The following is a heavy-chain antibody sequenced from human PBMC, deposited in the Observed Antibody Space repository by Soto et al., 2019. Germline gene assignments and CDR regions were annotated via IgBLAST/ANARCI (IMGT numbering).Heavy chain of an antibody. Sequence: GASVQVSCKASGYTFTSYYMHWVRQAPGQGLEWMGIINPSGGSTSYAQRFQGRVTMTRDTSTSTVYMELSSLRSEDTAVYYCARAGSYGVPIVWGQGTLVTVSS. CDR3: ARAGSYGVPIV. CDR1: GYTFTSYY. V-gene: IGHV1-46*01. J-gene: IGHJ4*02. D-gene: IGHD4-17*01. CDR2: INPSGGST.